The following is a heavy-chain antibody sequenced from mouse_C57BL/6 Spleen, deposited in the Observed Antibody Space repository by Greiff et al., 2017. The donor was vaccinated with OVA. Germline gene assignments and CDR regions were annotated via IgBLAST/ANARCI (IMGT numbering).Heavy chain of an antibody. D-gene: IGHD1-1*01. CDR1: GFTFSSYA. V-gene: IGHV5-4*01. CDR2: ISDGGSYT. CDR3: ARDCYGSSPYGRRDYFDY. Sequence: EVKLVESGGGLVKPGGSLKLSCAASGFTFSSYAMSWVRQTPEKRLEWVATISDGGSYTYYPDNVKGRFTISRDNAKNNLYLQMSHLKSEDTAMYYCARDCYGSSPYGRRDYFDYWGQGTTLTVSS. J-gene: IGHJ2*01.